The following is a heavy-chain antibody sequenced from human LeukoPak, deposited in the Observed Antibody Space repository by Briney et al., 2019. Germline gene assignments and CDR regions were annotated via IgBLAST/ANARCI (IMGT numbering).Heavy chain of an antibody. Sequence: SETLSLTCTVSGGSISSYYWSWIRQPPGKGLEWIGHIYYSGSTNYNPSLKSRVTISVDTSKNQFSLKLSSVTAADTAVYYCARDEIDCGGDCSTGGMDVWGQGTTVTVSS. CDR3: ARDEIDCGGDCSTGGMDV. CDR2: IYYSGST. CDR1: GGSISSYY. V-gene: IGHV4-59*01. D-gene: IGHD2-21*02. J-gene: IGHJ6*02.